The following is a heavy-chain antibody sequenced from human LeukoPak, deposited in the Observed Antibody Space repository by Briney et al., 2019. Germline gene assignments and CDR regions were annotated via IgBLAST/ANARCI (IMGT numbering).Heavy chain of an antibody. CDR1: GFTFSSYW. Sequence: GGSLRLSCAASGFTFSSYWMSWVRQAPGKGLEWVSVIYSGGSTYYADSVKGRFTISRDNSKNTLYLQMNSLRAEDTAVYYCARDVRGMDYWGQGTLVTVSS. V-gene: IGHV3-53*01. CDR2: IYSGGST. D-gene: IGHD3-10*02. J-gene: IGHJ4*02. CDR3: ARDVRGMDY.